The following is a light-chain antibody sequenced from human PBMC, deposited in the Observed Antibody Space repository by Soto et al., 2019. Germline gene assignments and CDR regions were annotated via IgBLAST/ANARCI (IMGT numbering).Light chain of an antibody. Sequence: DIQMTQSPSSLSASGGDRVTITSRSSQSVSSYLNWYQHKPGKAPKLLIYAASNLRTGVPSRFSGSGSGTEFTLTISSLLPEDFATYFCQQSYSTPSLTFGGGTKVDIK. CDR3: QQSYSTPSLT. CDR1: QSVSSY. CDR2: AAS. J-gene: IGKJ4*01. V-gene: IGKV1-39*01.